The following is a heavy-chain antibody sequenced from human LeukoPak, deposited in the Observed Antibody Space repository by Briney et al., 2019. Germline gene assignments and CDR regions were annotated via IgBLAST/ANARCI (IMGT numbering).Heavy chain of an antibody. D-gene: IGHD3/OR15-3a*01. Sequence: PGGSLRLSCSASGFTFSRCVMLWVRQAPGMGLEYVSSIDPIWEASYYANSVKGRFSISRDNSKNSVYLQMSSLTSADMGVYYCAAQGGRTGAYDPWGQGTMVTVAS. CDR2: IDPIWEAS. V-gene: IGHV3-64*01. CDR3: AAQGGRTGAYDP. CDR1: GFTFSRCV. J-gene: IGHJ5*02.